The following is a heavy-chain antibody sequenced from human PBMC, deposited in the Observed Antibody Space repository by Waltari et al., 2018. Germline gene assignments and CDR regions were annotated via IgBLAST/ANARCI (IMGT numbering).Heavy chain of an antibody. CDR1: GGSFSGYY. CDR2: INHGGST. CDR3: ARGRGITMIVVVIRGYCFDY. Sequence: QVQLQQWGAGLLKPSETLSLTCAVYGGSFSGYYWSWIRQPPGKGLEWIGEINHGGSTNYNPSRKSRVTISVDTSKNQFSLKLSSVTAADTAVYYCARGRGITMIVVVIRGYCFDYWGQGTLVTVSS. D-gene: IGHD3-22*01. J-gene: IGHJ4*02. V-gene: IGHV4-34*01.